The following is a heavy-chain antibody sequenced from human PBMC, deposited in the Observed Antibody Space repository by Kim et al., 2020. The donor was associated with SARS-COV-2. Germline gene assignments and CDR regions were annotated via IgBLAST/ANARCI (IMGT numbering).Heavy chain of an antibody. CDR2: INTNTGNP. CDR3: ARVWYADPIVGAVVSDYGMDV. Sequence: ASVKVSCKASGYTFTSYAMNWVRQAPGQGLEWMGWINTNTGNPTYAQGFTGRFVFSLDTSVSTAYLQISSLKAEDTAAYYCARVWYADPIVGAVVSDYGMDVWGQGTTVTVSS. D-gene: IGHD2-15*01. V-gene: IGHV7-4-1*02. CDR1: GYTFTSYA. J-gene: IGHJ6*02.